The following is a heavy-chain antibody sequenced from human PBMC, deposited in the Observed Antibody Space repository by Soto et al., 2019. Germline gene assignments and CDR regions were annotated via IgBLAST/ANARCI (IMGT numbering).Heavy chain of an antibody. D-gene: IGHD3-22*01. CDR1: GYTFTGYY. J-gene: IGHJ4*02. Sequence: GASVQVSCKASGYTFTGYYMHWVRQAPGQGLEWMAXIXPXXXGXNXAXKXXXXVTMTRDTSISTAYMELSSLRSDDTALYYCARARKYYDSSGYHGYWGQGTLVTGSS. CDR3: ARARKYYDSSGYHGY. V-gene: IGHV1-2*02. CDR2: IXPXXXGX.